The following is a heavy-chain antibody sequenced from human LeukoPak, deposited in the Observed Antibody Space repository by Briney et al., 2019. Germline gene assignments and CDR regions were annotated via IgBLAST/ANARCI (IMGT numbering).Heavy chain of an antibody. J-gene: IGHJ4*02. CDR3: ARDLSYGDSGFDY. Sequence: PGGSLRLSCAASGFTFSSYAMHWVRQAPGKGLEWVAVISYDGSKKYYANSVKGRFTISRDNSKNTLYLQMNSLRAEDTAVYYCARDLSYGDSGFDYWGQGTLVTVSS. CDR1: GFTFSSYA. CDR2: ISYDGSKK. V-gene: IGHV3-30-3*01. D-gene: IGHD4-17*01.